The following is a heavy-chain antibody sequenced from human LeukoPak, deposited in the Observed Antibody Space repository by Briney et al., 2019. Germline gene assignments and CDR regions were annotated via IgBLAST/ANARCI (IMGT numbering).Heavy chain of an antibody. V-gene: IGHV3-21*01. J-gene: IGHJ3*02. CDR1: GFTFSDYT. D-gene: IGHD4-17*01. CDR3: ARPTTVTTISADAFDI. Sequence: GGSLRLSCAASGFTFSDYTMNRVRQAPGKGLEWASSISSGGTYKYYADSVKGRFTISRDNAQNSLYLQMNSLRAEDSSVYYCARPTTVTTISADAFDIWGQGTMVTVSS. CDR2: ISSGGTYK.